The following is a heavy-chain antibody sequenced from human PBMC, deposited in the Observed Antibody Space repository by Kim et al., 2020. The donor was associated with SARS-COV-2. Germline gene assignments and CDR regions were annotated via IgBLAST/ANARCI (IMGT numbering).Heavy chain of an antibody. V-gene: IGHV3-66*01. CDR2: IYSGGTT. CDR3: VRAVAGYYFDY. J-gene: IGHJ4*02. D-gene: IGHD6-19*01. CDR1: ELTVSSNY. Sequence: GGSLRLSCAASELTVSSNYMSLVRQAPGKGLEWVSVIYSGGTTYYAGSVKGRFTISRDNSKDTLYLQMNSLRAEDTAVYYCVRAVAGYYFDYWGQGNPGT.